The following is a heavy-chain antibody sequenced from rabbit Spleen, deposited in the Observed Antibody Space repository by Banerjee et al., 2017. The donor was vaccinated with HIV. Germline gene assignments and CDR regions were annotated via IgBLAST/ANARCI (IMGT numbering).Heavy chain of an antibody. Sequence: QQLVESGGGLVQPGASLTLTCTASGFSFSSRYYMCWVRQAPGKGLEWIACIDTSDGDTDYANWPKGRFTISKTSSTTVTLQMTSLTAADTATYFCARNYVNAFDPWGPGTLVTVS. CDR3: ARNYVNAFDP. D-gene: IGHD1-1*01. CDR1: GFSFSSRYY. CDR2: IDTSDGDT. J-gene: IGHJ2*01. V-gene: IGHV1S40*01.